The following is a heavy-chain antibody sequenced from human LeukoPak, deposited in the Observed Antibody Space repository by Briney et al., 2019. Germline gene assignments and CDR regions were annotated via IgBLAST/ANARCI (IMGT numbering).Heavy chain of an antibody. V-gene: IGHV3-73*01. Sequence: GGSLKLSCAASGFTFSGSAMHWVRQASGKGLEWVGRIRSKANSYATAYAASVKGRFTISRDDSKNTAYLQMNSLKTEDTAVYYCAKVRFLEWLPRPDRGYYFDYWGQGTLVAVSS. CDR1: GFTFSGSA. CDR3: AKVRFLEWLPRPDRGYYFDY. J-gene: IGHJ4*02. D-gene: IGHD3-3*01. CDR2: IRSKANSYAT.